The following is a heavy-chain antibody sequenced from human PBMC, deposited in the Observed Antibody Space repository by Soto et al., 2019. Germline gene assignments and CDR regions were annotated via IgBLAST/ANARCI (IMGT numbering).Heavy chain of an antibody. CDR1: GYSFTSYW. Sequence: EVQLVQSGAEVKKPGESLKISCKGSGYSFTSYWIGWVRQMPGKGLEWMGIIYPGDSDTRYSPSFQGQVTISADKSISTAYLQWSSLKASDTAMYYCARKYGGVVPAAKVLYYFDYWGQGTLVTVSS. J-gene: IGHJ4*02. D-gene: IGHD2-2*01. CDR3: ARKYGGVVPAAKVLYYFDY. V-gene: IGHV5-51*01. CDR2: IYPGDSDT.